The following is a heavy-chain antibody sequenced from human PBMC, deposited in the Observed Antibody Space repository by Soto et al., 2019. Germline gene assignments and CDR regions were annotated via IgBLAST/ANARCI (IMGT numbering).Heavy chain of an antibody. V-gene: IGHV4-39*01. D-gene: IGHD6-19*01. CDR1: GGSISSNNYF. J-gene: IGHJ4*02. CDR2: GTIYYSGSA. CDR3: ARHGHRVSSGFDY. Sequence: KSSETLSLTCAVSGGSISSNNYFWDWIRQPPGKGLEWIGSGTIYYSGSAYYNPSLKSRVTISLNTSKNQFSLKLSSVTAADTAVYYCARHGHRVSSGFDYWGQGTLVTVSS.